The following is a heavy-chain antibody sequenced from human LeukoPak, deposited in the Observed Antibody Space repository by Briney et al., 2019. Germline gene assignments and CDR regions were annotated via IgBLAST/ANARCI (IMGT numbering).Heavy chain of an antibody. J-gene: IGHJ5*02. V-gene: IGHV3-48*03. CDR1: GFSFSSYA. Sequence: GGSLRLSCAASGFSFSSYAMNWVRQAPGKGLQWASYISSSGSSIYYAASVKGRFTISRDNAKNSLYLQMNSLRVEDTAVYYCARLVLAANGNWHDPWGQGTLVIVSS. CDR3: ARLVLAANGNWHDP. CDR2: ISSSGSSI. D-gene: IGHD2-8*02.